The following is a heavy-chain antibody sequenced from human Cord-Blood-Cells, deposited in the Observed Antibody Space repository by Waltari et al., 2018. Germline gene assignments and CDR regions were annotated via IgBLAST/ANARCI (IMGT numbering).Heavy chain of an antibody. Sequence: QLQLQESGPGLVKPSETLSLPCTVSGGSISSSSYYWAWIRQPPGKGLEWIGSIYYSGSTYYNPSLKSRVTISVDTSKNQFSLKLSSVTAADTAVYYCAKYSSGWYWYFDLWGRGTLVTVSS. CDR3: AKYSSGWYWYFDL. J-gene: IGHJ2*01. V-gene: IGHV4-39*01. CDR1: GGSISSSSYY. CDR2: IYYSGST. D-gene: IGHD6-19*01.